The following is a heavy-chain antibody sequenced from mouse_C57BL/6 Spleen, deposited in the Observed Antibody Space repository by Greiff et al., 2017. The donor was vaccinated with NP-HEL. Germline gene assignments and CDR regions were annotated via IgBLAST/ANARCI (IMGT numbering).Heavy chain of an antibody. CDR1: GFTFSSYT. J-gene: IGHJ4*01. V-gene: IGHV5-9*01. Sequence: EVKLVEPGGGLVKPGGSLKLSCAASGFTFSSYTMSWVRQTPGQRLEWVATISGGGGNTYYPDSVKGRFTISRDNAKNTLYLQMSSLRSEDTALYYCARQNHGAMDYWGQGTSVTVSS. CDR2: ISGGGGNT. CDR3: ARQNHGAMDY.